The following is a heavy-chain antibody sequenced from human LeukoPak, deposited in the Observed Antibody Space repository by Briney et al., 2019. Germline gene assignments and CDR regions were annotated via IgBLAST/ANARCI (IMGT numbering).Heavy chain of an antibody. V-gene: IGHV3-7*01. D-gene: IGHD3-3*01. CDR2: INQDGTEK. CDR1: GFTFGSYW. CDR3: AKDEDSITIFGVVNPFDY. Sequence: GGSLRLSCAASGFTFGSYWMTWVRQAPGKGLEWVASINQDGTEKQFVDSVKGRFTISRDNAENSVYLQMTSLRAEDTAVYFCAKDEDSITIFGVVNPFDYWGQGTLVTVSS. J-gene: IGHJ4*02.